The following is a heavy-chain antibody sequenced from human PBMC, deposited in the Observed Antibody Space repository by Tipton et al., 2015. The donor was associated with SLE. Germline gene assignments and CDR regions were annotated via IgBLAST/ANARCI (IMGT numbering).Heavy chain of an antibody. Sequence: TLSLTCAVSGESISNYYWAWIRQPPGKGLEWIGYIYYTGNTNYNPSLKSRVSTSVDTSKNQFSLRLTSVTAADTAVYYCAGEGFRKGPGLPGRFVSCGETILVIASS. D-gene: IGHD2-8*02. J-gene: IGHJ4*02. CDR1: GESISNYY. CDR2: IYYTGNT. CDR3: AGEGFRKGPGLPGRFVS. V-gene: IGHV4-59*01.